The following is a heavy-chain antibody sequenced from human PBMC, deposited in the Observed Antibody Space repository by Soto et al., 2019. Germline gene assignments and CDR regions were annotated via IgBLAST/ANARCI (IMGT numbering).Heavy chain of an antibody. D-gene: IGHD2-15*01. CDR3: ARLGYCSGGSYYYYYYYMDV. Sequence: GGSLRLSCAASGFTFSSYSMNWVRQAPGKGLEWVSYISSSSSTIYYADSVKGRFTISRDNAKNSLYLQMNSLRAEDTAVYYCARLGYCSGGSYYYYYYYMDVWGKGTTVTVSS. J-gene: IGHJ6*03. V-gene: IGHV3-48*01. CDR1: GFTFSSYS. CDR2: ISSSSSTI.